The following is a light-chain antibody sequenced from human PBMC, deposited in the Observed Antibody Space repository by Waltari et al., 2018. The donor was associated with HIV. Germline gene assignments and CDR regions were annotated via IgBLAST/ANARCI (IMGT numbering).Light chain of an antibody. Sequence: DIQMTQSPSTLSASVGDRVTITCRASQSINSWLAWYQQKPWKAPKLLIYKASDLESGVPSRFSGTRSGTEFTLTISSLQPDDFATYYCQQYNSGSTFGQGTKVEIK. J-gene: IGKJ1*01. CDR3: QQYNSGST. CDR1: QSINSW. V-gene: IGKV1-5*03. CDR2: KAS.